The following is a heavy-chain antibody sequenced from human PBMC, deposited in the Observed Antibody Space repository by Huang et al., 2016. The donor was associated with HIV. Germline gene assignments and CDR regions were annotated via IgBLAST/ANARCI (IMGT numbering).Heavy chain of an antibody. D-gene: IGHD3-22*01. CDR1: GFTFSGSA. J-gene: IGHJ4*02. CDR2: NRSKAKSYAT. Sequence: EVQLVESGGGLVQPGGSLKLSCAASGFTFSGSAMHWVRQASGKGLEWVGRNRSKAKSYATAYAASVKGRFTISRDDSKNTAYLQMNSLKTEDTAVYYCTRLTMIGDGDYWGQGTLVTVSS. V-gene: IGHV3-73*01. CDR3: TRLTMIGDGDY.